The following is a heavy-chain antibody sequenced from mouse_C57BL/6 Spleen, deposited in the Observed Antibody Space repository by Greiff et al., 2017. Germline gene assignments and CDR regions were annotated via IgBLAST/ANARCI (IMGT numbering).Heavy chain of an antibody. CDR3: MMYYYGSAYFDY. CDR2: IYPGNSDT. Sequence: VQLQQSGTVLARPGASVKMSCKTSGYTFTSYWMHWVKQRPGQGLEWIGAIYPGNSDTSYNQTFKGKAKLTAVTSASTAYMELSSLTNEDSAVYYCMMYYYGSAYFDYWGQGTTLTVSS. CDR1: GYTFTSYW. V-gene: IGHV1-5*01. J-gene: IGHJ2*01. D-gene: IGHD1-1*01.